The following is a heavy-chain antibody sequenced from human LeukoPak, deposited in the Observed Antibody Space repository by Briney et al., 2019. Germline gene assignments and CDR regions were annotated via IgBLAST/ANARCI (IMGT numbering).Heavy chain of an antibody. Sequence: ASVKVSCKASGYTFTGYYMHWVRQAPGQGLEWMGWINPNSGGTNYAQKFQGRVTMTRDTSISTAYMELSRLRSDDTAVYYCARSAVYYYYYYMDVRGKGTTVTVSS. CDR2: INPNSGGT. D-gene: IGHD6-19*01. J-gene: IGHJ6*03. CDR1: GYTFTGYY. CDR3: ARSAVYYYYYYMDV. V-gene: IGHV1-2*02.